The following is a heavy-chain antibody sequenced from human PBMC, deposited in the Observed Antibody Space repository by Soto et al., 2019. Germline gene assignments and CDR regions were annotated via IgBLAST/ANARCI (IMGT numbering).Heavy chain of an antibody. CDR3: ARRERAAGTDWWFDP. D-gene: IGHD6-13*01. CDR1: GATITRSSFH. V-gene: IGHV4-39*01. CDR2: IYYSGST. Sequence: SATPSLTSPVSGATITRSSFHRRRPPQPPRKGLEWIGSIYYSGSTYYSPSLKSRVTISVDTSKNQFSLKLSSVTAADTAVYYCARRERAAGTDWWFDPWGQGTLVTVSS. J-gene: IGHJ5*02.